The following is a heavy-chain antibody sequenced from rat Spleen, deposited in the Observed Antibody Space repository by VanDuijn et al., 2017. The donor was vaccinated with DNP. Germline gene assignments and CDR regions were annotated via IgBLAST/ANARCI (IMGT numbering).Heavy chain of an antibody. V-gene: IGHV2S63*01. CDR2: MWSGGST. J-gene: IGHJ4*01. Sequence: VQLKESGPGLVQPSQTLSLTCTVSGFSLTDYSVHWVRQLPGKGLEWMGVMWSGGSTAYNSALKSRLSSSRDTSKSQVFLKINSLQTEDTAIYYCTSPYTYYGPAWGQGASVTVSS. CDR1: GFSLTDYS. D-gene: IGHD1-9*01. CDR3: TSPYTYYGPA.